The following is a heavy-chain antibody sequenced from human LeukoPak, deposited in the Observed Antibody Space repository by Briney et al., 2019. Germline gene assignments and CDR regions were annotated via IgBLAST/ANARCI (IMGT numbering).Heavy chain of an antibody. CDR2: INPNSGGT. D-gene: IGHD1-1*01. CDR1: GYTFTGYY. Sequence: ASVKVSCKASGYTFTGYYMHLVRQAPGQGLEWMGRINPNSGGTNYAQKFQGRVTMTRDTSISTAYMELSRLRSDDTAVYYCARSTRSVGWFDPWGQGTLVTVSS. J-gene: IGHJ5*02. V-gene: IGHV1-2*06. CDR3: ARSTRSVGWFDP.